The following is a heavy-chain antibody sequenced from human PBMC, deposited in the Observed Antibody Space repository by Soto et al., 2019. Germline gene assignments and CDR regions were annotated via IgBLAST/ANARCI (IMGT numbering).Heavy chain of an antibody. CDR1: GFTFSGSA. CDR3: TRLPPYCSSTSCPQNDAFDI. V-gene: IGHV3-73*01. Sequence: PGGSLRLSCAASGFTFSGSAMHWVRQASGKGLGWVGRIRSKANSYATAYAASVKGRFTISRDDSKNTAYLQMNSLKTEDTAVYYCTRLPPYCSSTSCPQNDAFDIWGQGTMVTVSS. D-gene: IGHD2-2*01. J-gene: IGHJ3*02. CDR2: IRSKANSYAT.